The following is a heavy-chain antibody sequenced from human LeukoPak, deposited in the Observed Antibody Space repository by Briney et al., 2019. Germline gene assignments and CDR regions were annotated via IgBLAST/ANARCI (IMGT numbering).Heavy chain of an antibody. CDR3: ASAGYSYGGYYGMDV. CDR1: GGTFSSYA. J-gene: IGHJ6*02. Sequence: SVKVSCKASGGTFSSYAISWVRQAPGQGLEWMGRIIPMVGIANYAQKFQGRVTITADKSTSTAYMELSSLRSEDTAVYYCASAGYSYGGYYGMDVWGQGTTVTVSS. D-gene: IGHD5-18*01. CDR2: IIPMVGIA. V-gene: IGHV1-69*04.